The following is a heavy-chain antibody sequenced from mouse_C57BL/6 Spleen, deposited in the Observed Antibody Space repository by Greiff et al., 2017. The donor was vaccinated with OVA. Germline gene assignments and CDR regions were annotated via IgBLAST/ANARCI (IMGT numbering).Heavy chain of an antibody. V-gene: IGHV5-17*01. CDR1: GFTFSDYG. Sequence: EVKLVESGGGLVKPGGSLKLSCAASGFTFSDYGMHWVRQAPEKGLEWVAYISSGSSTIYYADTVKGRFTISRDNAKNTLFLQMTSLRSEDTAMYYCARPDYGSSNWYFDVWGTGTTVTVSS. CDR2: ISSGSSTI. D-gene: IGHD1-1*01. CDR3: ARPDYGSSNWYFDV. J-gene: IGHJ1*03.